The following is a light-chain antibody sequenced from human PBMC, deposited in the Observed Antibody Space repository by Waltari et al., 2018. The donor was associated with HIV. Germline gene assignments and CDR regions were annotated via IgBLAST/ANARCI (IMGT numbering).Light chain of an antibody. CDR3: QQYYSNTTWT. CDR1: QAISHS. V-gene: IGKV1-NL1*01. J-gene: IGKJ1*01. CDR2: AAS. Sequence: DIQLTQSPASLSASLGDRVTIPSRASQAISHSIAWYQQRPGKAPRFLLFAASRLETGVTHRFIGSGSGTFFTLTITSLQPGDFATYYCQQYYSNTTWTFGQGTRVE.